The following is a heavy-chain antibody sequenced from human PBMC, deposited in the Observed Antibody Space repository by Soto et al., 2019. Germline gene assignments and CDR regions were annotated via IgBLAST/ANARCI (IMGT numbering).Heavy chain of an antibody. Sequence: ASVKVSCKASGYTFTSYYMHWVRQAPGQGLEWMGIINPSGGSTNYAQKFQERVTITRDMSTSTAYMELSSLRSEDTAVYYCAALYSGYDRFYYYYGVDVWGQGTTVTVSS. CDR1: GYTFTSYY. CDR2: INPSGGST. V-gene: IGHV1-46*01. D-gene: IGHD5-12*01. CDR3: AALYSGYDRFYYYYGVDV. J-gene: IGHJ6*02.